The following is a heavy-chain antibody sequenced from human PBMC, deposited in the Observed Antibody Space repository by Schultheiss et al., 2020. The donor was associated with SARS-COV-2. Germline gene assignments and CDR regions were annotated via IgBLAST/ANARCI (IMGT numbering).Heavy chain of an antibody. CDR1: GFTFSSYG. CDR3: ARAGRWLSLFY. J-gene: IGHJ4*02. Sequence: GGSLRLSCAASGFTFSSYGMHWVRQAPGKGLEWVAVISYDGSNKYYADSVKGRFTISRDNSKNTLYLQMNSLRAEDTAVYYCARAGRWLSLFYWGQGTLVTVSS. V-gene: IGHV3-30*19. D-gene: IGHD5-24*01. CDR2: ISYDGSNK.